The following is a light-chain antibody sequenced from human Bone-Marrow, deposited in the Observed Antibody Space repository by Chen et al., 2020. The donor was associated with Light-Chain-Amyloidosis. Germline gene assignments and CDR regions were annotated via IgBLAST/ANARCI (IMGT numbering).Light chain of an antibody. CDR1: STDVGGYNY. CDR3: SSYTSSSTLV. J-gene: IGLJ3*02. V-gene: IGLV2-14*01. CDR2: DVS. Sequence: QSALTQPASVSGSPGPSITISCTGTSTDVGGYNYVSWYKQHPGKSPKLMIYDVSIRPSGVSNRFSGSKSGNTASLTISGLQAEDGADYYCSSYTSSSTLVFGGGTKLTVL.